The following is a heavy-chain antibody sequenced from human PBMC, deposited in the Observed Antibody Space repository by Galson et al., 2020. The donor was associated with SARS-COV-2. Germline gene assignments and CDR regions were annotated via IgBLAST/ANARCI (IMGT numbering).Heavy chain of an antibody. CDR1: GYRFTNYA. Sequence: ASVKVSCKASGYRFTNYAVHWVRQAPGQRPEWMGWSNAENGDAEYSQEFQGRVTITRDTAATTAYMELTSLRSEDMAVYYCARSRVGSYSGSPVGGFDYWGQGTLVTVSS. V-gene: IGHV1-3*02. CDR2: SNAENGDA. J-gene: IGHJ4*02. CDR3: ARSRVGSYSGSPVGGFDY. D-gene: IGHD1-26*01.